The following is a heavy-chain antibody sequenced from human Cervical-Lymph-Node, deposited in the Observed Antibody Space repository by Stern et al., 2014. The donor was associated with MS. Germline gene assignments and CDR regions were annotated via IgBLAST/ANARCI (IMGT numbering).Heavy chain of an antibody. CDR1: GGTFSSYT. J-gene: IGHJ6*02. V-gene: IGHV1-69*09. Sequence: VQLVESGAEVKKPGSSVKVSCKASGGTFSSYTISWVRPAPGQGLEWMGRIIPILGIANYAQKFQGRVTITADKSTSTAYMELSSLRSEDTAVYYCARDRDETTRYGMDVWGQGTTVTVSS. CDR2: IIPILGIA. D-gene: IGHD4-11*01. CDR3: ARDRDETTRYGMDV.